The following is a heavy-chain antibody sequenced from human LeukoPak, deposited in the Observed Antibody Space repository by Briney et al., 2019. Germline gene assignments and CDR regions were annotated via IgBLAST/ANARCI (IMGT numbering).Heavy chain of an antibody. CDR3: ARGGTLVLGVTVLYGMDV. J-gene: IGHJ6*02. CDR2: MNPNSGNT. CDR1: GNTFSSYD. Sequence: VASVKVSCKTSGNTFSSYDINWVRQATGQGLEWMGWMNPNSGNTAYAQKFQGRVTMTRDTSISTAYMELSSLRSEDTAVYYCARGGTLVLGVTVLYGMDVWGQGTTVTVSS. V-gene: IGHV1-8*01. D-gene: IGHD3-10*01.